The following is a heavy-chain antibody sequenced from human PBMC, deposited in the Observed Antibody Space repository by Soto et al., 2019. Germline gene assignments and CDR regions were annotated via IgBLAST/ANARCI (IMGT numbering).Heavy chain of an antibody. D-gene: IGHD3-3*01. V-gene: IGHV1-18*01. J-gene: IGHJ4*02. Sequence: ASVKGPCKASGYTFTSYGISWVRQAPGQGLEWMGWISAYNGNTNYAQKLQGRVTMTTDTSTSTAYMELRSLRSDDTAVYYCARHKRVEFREWPHEIDYWGQRTLVTVSS. CDR1: GYTFTSYG. CDR2: ISAYNGNT. CDR3: ARHKRVEFREWPHEIDY.